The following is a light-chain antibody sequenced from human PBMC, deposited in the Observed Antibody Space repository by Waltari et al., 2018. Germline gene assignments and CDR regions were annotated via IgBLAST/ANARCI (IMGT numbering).Light chain of an antibody. J-gene: IGLJ3*02. CDR1: FSSIGSNA. CDR2: TNS. Sequence: QSVLTQPPSASGTPGQRVTISCSGSFSSIGSNAVNWYQQLPGTAPKLLIYTNSQRPSVVPDRCSGSKSGTSASLVISGLQSEDEADYYCAAWDDSLNGWVFGGGTKLTVL. V-gene: IGLV1-44*01. CDR3: AAWDDSLNGWV.